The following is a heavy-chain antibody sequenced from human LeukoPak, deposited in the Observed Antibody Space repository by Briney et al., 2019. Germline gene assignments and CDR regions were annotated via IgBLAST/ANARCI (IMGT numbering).Heavy chain of an antibody. CDR1: GYTFTNYA. J-gene: IGHJ3*02. CDR2: INAGNGNT. D-gene: IGHD3-10*01. CDR3: ARVYGSGSLRAFDI. Sequence: ASVKVSCKASGYTFTNYAMHWVRQAPGQRLEWMGRINAGNGNTKYSQKFQGRVTITRDTSASTAYMELSSLRSEDTAVYYCARVYGSGSLRAFDIWGQGTMVTVSS. V-gene: IGHV1-3*01.